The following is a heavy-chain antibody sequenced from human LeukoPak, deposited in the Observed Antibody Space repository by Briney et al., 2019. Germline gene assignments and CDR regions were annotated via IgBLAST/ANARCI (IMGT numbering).Heavy chain of an antibody. V-gene: IGHV4-59*01. CDR2: IYYSGST. D-gene: IGHD5-12*01. J-gene: IGHJ4*02. CDR3: ARGRGYDSLIIDY. CDR1: GGSISSYC. Sequence: SETLSLSCTVSGGSISSYCWSWIRQPPGKGLEWIGYIYYSGSTNYNPSLKSRVTISVDTSKNQFSLKLSSVTAADTAVYYCARGRGYDSLIIDYWGQGTLVTVSS.